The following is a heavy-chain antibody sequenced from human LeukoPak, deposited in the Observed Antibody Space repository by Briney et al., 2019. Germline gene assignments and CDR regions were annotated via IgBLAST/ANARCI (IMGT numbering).Heavy chain of an antibody. Sequence: PGGSLRLSCAAFGFTFSRYSMNWVRQAPGKGLEWVSSISSSSSYIYYADSVKGRFTISRDNAKNSLYLQMNSLRAEDTAMYYCARDSSWHVPVPENPVAFDYWGQGTLVTVSS. CDR3: ARDSSWHVPVPENPVAFDY. D-gene: IGHD6-13*01. CDR2: ISSSSSYI. CDR1: GFTFSRYS. J-gene: IGHJ4*02. V-gene: IGHV3-21*01.